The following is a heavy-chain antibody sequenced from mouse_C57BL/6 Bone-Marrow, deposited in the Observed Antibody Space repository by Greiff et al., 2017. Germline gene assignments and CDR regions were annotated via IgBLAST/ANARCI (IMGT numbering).Heavy chain of an antibody. CDR3: ITATVVLDY. J-gene: IGHJ2*01. V-gene: IGHV14-4*01. CDR2: IDPENGDT. D-gene: IGHD1-1*01. Sequence: VQLQQSGAELVRPGASVKLSCTASGFNIKDDYMHWVKQRPEQGLEWIGWIDPENGDTEYASKFQGKATITADTSSNTAYLQLSSLTSEDTAVYYCITATVVLDYWGQGTTLTVSS. CDR1: GFNIKDDY.